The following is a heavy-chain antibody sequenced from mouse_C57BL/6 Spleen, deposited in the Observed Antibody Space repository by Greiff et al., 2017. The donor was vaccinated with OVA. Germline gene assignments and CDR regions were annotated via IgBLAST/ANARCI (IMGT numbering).Heavy chain of an antibody. CDR2: IDPETGGT. Sequence: VQLQESGAELVRPGASVTLSCKASGYTFTDYEMHWVKQTPVHGLEWIGAIDPETGGTAYNQKFKGKAILTADKSSSTAYMELRSLTSEDSAVYYCTTTITTVVPSWFAYWGQGTLVTVSA. D-gene: IGHD1-1*01. V-gene: IGHV1-15*01. CDR1: GYTFTDYE. J-gene: IGHJ3*01. CDR3: TTTITTVVPSWFAY.